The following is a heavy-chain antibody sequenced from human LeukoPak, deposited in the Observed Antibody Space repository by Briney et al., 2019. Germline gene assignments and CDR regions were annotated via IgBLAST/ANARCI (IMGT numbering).Heavy chain of an antibody. V-gene: IGHV3-23*01. CDR2: ISGSGGST. D-gene: IGHD1-7*01. CDR3: AKVGTWAVGSFDY. J-gene: IGHJ4*02. Sequence: GGSLRLSCAASGFTFSSYAMSWVRQAPGKGLEWVSGISGSGGSTYYADSVKGQFTISRDNSKNTLYLQMNSLRAEDTAVYYCAKVGTWAVGSFDYWGQGTLVTVSS. CDR1: GFTFSSYA.